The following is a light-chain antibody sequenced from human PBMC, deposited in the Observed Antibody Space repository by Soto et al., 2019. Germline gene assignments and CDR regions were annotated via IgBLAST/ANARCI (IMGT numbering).Light chain of an antibody. Sequence: QSALTQPASVSGSPGQSVTISCTGTSSDVGAYDYVSWYQQHPGKAPQLMIYDVTKRPSGVPHRFSGSRSGNTASLTISGLQAEDDADYYCCSYAGSYTWVFGGGTKLTVL. V-gene: IGLV2-11*01. J-gene: IGLJ2*01. CDR3: CSYAGSYTWV. CDR2: DVT. CDR1: SSDVGAYDY.